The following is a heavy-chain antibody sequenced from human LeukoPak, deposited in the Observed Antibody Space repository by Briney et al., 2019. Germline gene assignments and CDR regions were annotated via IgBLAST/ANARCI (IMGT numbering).Heavy chain of an antibody. CDR3: ARPGRVRGGSYYYYYMDV. CDR2: INHSGST. CDR1: GGSFSGYY. J-gene: IGHJ6*03. D-gene: IGHD4/OR15-4a*01. Sequence: SETLSLTCAVYGGSFSGYYWSWIRQPPGKGLEWIGEINHSGSTNYNPSLKSRVTISVDTSKNQFSLKLSSVTAADTAVYYCARPGRVRGGSYYYYYMDVWCKGNTVNIYS. V-gene: IGHV4-34*01.